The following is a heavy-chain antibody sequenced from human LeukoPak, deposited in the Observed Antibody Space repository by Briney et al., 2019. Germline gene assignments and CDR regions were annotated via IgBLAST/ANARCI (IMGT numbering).Heavy chain of an antibody. Sequence: GGSLRLSCAASGFTFSNYGVHWVRQAPGKGLEWVAFIRSGGSYKYYADSVKGRFTISRDNSMNTLYLQMNSLRAEDTAMYYCAKDQPSGSSSWYWDYWGQGTLVTVSS. CDR2: IRSGGSYK. V-gene: IGHV3-30*02. D-gene: IGHD6-13*01. CDR3: AKDQPSGSSSWYWDY. CDR1: GFTFSNYG. J-gene: IGHJ4*02.